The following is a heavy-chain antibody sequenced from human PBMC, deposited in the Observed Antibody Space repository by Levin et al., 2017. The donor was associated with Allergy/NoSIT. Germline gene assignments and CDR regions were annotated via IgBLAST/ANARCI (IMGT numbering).Heavy chain of an antibody. V-gene: IGHV3-30*04. CDR3: ARGVGWNDVPDY. D-gene: IGHD1-1*01. CDR2: ISYDGSNK. Sequence: SCAASGFTFSSYAMHWVRQAPGKGLEWVAVISYDGSNKYYADSVKGRFTISRDNSKNTLYLQMNSLRAEDTAVYYCARGVGWNDVPDYWGQGTLVTVSS. CDR1: GFTFSSYA. J-gene: IGHJ4*02.